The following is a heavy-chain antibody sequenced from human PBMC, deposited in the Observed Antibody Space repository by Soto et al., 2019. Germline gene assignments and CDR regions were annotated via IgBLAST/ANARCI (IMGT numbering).Heavy chain of an antibody. CDR1: GFIVTSNY. CDR2: IYSDGTT. D-gene: IGHD3-10*01. CDR3: AKGGPGASSGLFEY. Sequence: GGSLRLSCAASGFIVTSNYMSWVRQAPGKGLEWVSVIYSDGTTNYAESVKGRFTISRDNSKNTVYLQMNSLRAEDTAVYYCAKGGPGASSGLFEYWGQGTLVTVS. J-gene: IGHJ4*02. V-gene: IGHV3-53*01.